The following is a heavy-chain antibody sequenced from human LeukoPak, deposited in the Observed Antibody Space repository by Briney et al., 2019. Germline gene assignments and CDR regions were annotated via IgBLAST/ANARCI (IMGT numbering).Heavy chain of an antibody. CDR3: AKPRADMTYYYYGMDV. CDR1: GYTLTELS. J-gene: IGHJ6*02. V-gene: IGHV1-24*01. D-gene: IGHD3-9*01. CDR2: FDPEDGET. Sequence: ASVKVSCKVSGYTLTELSMHWVRQAPGKGLEWMGGFDPEDGETIYAQKFQGRVTMTEDTSTDTAYMELSSLRSEDTAVYYCAKPRADMTYYYYGMDVWGQGTTVTVSS.